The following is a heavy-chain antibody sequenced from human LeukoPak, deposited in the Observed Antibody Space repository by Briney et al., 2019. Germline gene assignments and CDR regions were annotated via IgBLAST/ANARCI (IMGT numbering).Heavy chain of an antibody. J-gene: IGHJ4*02. V-gene: IGHV4-34*01. CDR2: INHSEST. CDR3: ARPHDYVWGSYRFLSY. Sequence: SETLSLTCAVYGGSFSGYYWSWIRQPPGKGLEWIGEINHSESTNYNPSLKSRVTISVDTSKNQFSLKLSSVTAADTAVYYCARPHDYVWGSYRFLSYWGQGTLVTVSS. D-gene: IGHD3-16*02. CDR1: GGSFSGYY.